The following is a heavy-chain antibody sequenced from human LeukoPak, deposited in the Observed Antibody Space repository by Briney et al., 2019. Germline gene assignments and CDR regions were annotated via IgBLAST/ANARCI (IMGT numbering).Heavy chain of an antibody. J-gene: IGHJ4*02. CDR3: ARVPGGELLPFDY. CDR2: MYYSGST. CDR1: GGSISTDNYY. V-gene: IGHV4-39*07. D-gene: IGHD1-7*01. Sequence: SETLSLTCTVSGGSISTDNYYWAWIRQPPGKALEWIGSMYYSGSTYYNPSLKSRVTMSVDTSKNQFSLKLSSVTAADTAIYFCARVPGGELLPFDYWGQGTLVTVSS.